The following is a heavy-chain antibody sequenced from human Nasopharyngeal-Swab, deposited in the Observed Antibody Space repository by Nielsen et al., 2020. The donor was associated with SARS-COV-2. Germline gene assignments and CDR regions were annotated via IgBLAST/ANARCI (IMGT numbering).Heavy chain of an antibody. J-gene: IGHJ6*03. D-gene: IGHD3-10*01. CDR2: LYYSGST. CDR3: ARGGGWFGELLGGYYYYYYMDV. Sequence: WIRQPPGKGLEWIGTLYYSGSTYYNPSLKSRVTISVDTSKNQFSLKLSSVTAADTAVYYCARGGGWFGELLGGYYYYYYMDVWGKGTTVTVSS. V-gene: IGHV4-31*02.